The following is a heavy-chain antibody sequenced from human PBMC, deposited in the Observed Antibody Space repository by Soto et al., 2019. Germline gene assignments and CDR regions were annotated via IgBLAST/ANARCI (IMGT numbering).Heavy chain of an antibody. Sequence: AGGSLRLSCAASGFTFSSYAMHWVRQAPGKGLKWVAVISYDGSNKYYADSVKGRFTISRDNSKNTLYLQMNSLRAEDTAVYYCARDASIAALYSPNYYYYGMDVWGQGTTVTVSS. V-gene: IGHV3-30-3*01. J-gene: IGHJ6*02. CDR3: ARDASIAALYSPNYYYYGMDV. CDR2: ISYDGSNK. D-gene: IGHD6-6*01. CDR1: GFTFSSYA.